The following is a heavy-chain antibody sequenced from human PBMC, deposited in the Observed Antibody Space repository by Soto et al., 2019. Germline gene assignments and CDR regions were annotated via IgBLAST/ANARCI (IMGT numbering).Heavy chain of an antibody. CDR3: TRDGALWFGELFQYDAFDI. J-gene: IGHJ3*02. V-gene: IGHV3-49*03. D-gene: IGHD3-10*01. CDR2: IRSKAYGGTT. Sequence: EVQLVESGGGLVQPGRSLRLSCTASGFTFGDYAMSWFRQAPGKGLEWVGFIRSKAYGGTTEYAPSVKGRVTNSRDDSNSIAYLEINGRNTEDTAGYYCTRDGALWFGELFQYDAFDIWGQGTMVTVSS. CDR1: GFTFGDYA.